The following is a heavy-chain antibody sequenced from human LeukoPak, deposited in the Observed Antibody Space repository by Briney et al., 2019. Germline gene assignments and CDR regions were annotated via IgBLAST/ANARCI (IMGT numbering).Heavy chain of an antibody. D-gene: IGHD6-13*01. CDR1: GYTFTSYG. Sequence: GASVKVSCKASGYTFTSYGISWVRQAPGKGLEGMGWISAYNGNTNYAQKLQGRVTMTTDTSTSTAYMELRSLRSDDTAVYYFSRDVPDGSPAAAGTFQHWGQGTLVTVSS. CDR2: ISAYNGNT. V-gene: IGHV1-18*01. CDR3: SRDVPDGSPAAAGTFQH. J-gene: IGHJ1*01.